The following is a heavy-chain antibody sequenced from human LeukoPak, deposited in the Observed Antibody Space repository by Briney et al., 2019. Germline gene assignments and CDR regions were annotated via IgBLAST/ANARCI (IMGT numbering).Heavy chain of an antibody. D-gene: IGHD3-22*01. J-gene: IGHJ4*02. CDR1: GYTFASYG. V-gene: IGHV1-18*01. CDR3: TRGGRPQYYYDSSGLGGFDY. Sequence: ASVKVSCKASGYTFASYGISWVRQAPGQGLEWMGWISAYNGNTNYAQKLQGRVTMTTDTSTSTAYMELRSLRSDDTAVYYCTRGGRPQYYYDSSGLGGFDYWGQGTLVTVSS. CDR2: ISAYNGNT.